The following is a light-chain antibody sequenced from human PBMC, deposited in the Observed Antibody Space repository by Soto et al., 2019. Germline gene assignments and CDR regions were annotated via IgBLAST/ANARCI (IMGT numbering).Light chain of an antibody. V-gene: IGKV3-15*01. CDR1: QSVSNN. Sequence: EIVMTHSPATLSVSPGERATLSCRASQSVSNNLAWYQQKPGQAPRLLIYGASTRATAIPARFSGSGSGTEFTLTISSLQSEDFATYYCQQSFAIPRTFGQGTRLEIK. CDR3: QQSFAIPRT. J-gene: IGKJ2*01. CDR2: GAS.